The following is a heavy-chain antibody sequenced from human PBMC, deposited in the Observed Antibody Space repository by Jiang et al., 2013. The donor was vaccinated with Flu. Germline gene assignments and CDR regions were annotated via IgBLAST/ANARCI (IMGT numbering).Heavy chain of an antibody. CDR3: ARDRYSSSWYYYYGMDV. V-gene: IGHV5-51*01. CDR1: GYSFTSYW. J-gene: IGHJ6*02. Sequence: SCKGSGYSFTSYWIGWVRQMPGKGLEWMGIIYPGDSDTRYSPSFQGQVTISADKSISTAYLQWSSLKASDTAMYYCARDRYSSSWYYYYGMDVWGQGTTVTVSS. CDR2: IYPGDSDT. D-gene: IGHD6-13*01.